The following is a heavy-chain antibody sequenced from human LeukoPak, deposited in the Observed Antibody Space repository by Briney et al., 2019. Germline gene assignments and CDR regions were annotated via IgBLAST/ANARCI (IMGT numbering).Heavy chain of an antibody. CDR3: ARGYSDSRGAFDV. D-gene: IGHD4-11*01. V-gene: IGHV3-48*03. CDR1: GFTFSSYV. Sequence: GGSLRLSCAASGFTFSSYVMNWVRQAPGKGLEWVSYISGSGSTIHYADSVKGRFTISRDNAKNSLSLQMNSLRAEDTAVYYCARGYSDSRGAFDVWGQGTMVTVSS. J-gene: IGHJ3*01. CDR2: ISGSGSTI.